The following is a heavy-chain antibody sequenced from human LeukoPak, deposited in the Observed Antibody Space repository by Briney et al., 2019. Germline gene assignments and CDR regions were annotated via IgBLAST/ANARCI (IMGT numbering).Heavy chain of an antibody. V-gene: IGHV4-34*01. CDR1: GDSISSYY. CDR3: ARGRDIVVVPAALSGGYYFDY. Sequence: SETLSLTCSVSGDSISSYYWSWIRQPPGKGLEWIGEINHSGSTNYNPSLKSRVTISVDTSKNQFSLKLSSVTAADTAVYYCARGRDIVVVPAALSGGYYFDYWGQGTLVTVSS. J-gene: IGHJ4*02. CDR2: INHSGST. D-gene: IGHD2-2*01.